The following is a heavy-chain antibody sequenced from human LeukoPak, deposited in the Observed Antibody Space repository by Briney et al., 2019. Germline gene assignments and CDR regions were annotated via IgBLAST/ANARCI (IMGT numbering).Heavy chain of an antibody. D-gene: IGHD3-22*01. CDR1: GFTFSSYA. J-gene: IGHJ5*02. Sequence: GRSLRLSCAASGFTFSSYAMHWVRQAPGKGLEWVAVISYDGSNKYYADSVKGRFTISRDNSKNTLYLQMNSLRAEDTAVYYCAWFFGDYYDSSGLDPWGQGTLVTVSS. CDR2: ISYDGSNK. CDR3: AWFFGDYYDSSGLDP. V-gene: IGHV3-30*04.